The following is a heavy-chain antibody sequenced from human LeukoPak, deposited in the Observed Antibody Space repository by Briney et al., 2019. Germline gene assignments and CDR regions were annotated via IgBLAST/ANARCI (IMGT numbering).Heavy chain of an antibody. D-gene: IGHD3-22*01. CDR1: GFTFTNYA. CDR2: ISYDGSNK. Sequence: GGSLRLSCAASGFTFTNYAMTWVRQAPGKGLEWVAVISYDGSNKYYADSVKGRFTISRDNSKNTLYLQMSSLRAEDTAVYYCARDGSGYPFDYWGQGTLVTVSS. J-gene: IGHJ4*02. V-gene: IGHV3-30*04. CDR3: ARDGSGYPFDY.